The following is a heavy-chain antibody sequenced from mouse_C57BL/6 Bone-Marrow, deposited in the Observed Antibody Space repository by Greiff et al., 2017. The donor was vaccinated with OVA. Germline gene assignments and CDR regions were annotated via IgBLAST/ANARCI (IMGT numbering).Heavy chain of an antibody. CDR3: ARGYWDGYFDY. CDR2: ISSGSSTI. CDR1: GFTFSDYG. Sequence: EVKLVESGGGLVKPGGSLKLSCAASGFTFSDYGMHWVRQAPEKGLEWVAYISSGSSTIYYADTVKGRFTFTRDNAKNTLFLQMTSLRSEDTAMYYCARGYWDGYFDYWGQGTTLTVSS. J-gene: IGHJ2*01. V-gene: IGHV5-17*01. D-gene: IGHD4-1*01.